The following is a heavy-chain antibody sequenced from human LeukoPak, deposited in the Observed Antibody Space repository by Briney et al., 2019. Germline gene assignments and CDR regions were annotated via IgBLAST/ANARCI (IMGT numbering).Heavy chain of an antibody. CDR2: ISSRSGYI. V-gene: IGHV3-21*01. Sequence: GGSLRLSCAASGFSFSTYSMNWVRQAPGKGLEWVSSISSRSGYIYYADSVKGRFTISRDNAKNSLYLQMDSLGAEDTAVYYCAKRDSSGSLPRLFDYWGQGTLVTVSS. CDR3: AKRDSSGSLPRLFDY. D-gene: IGHD6-19*01. CDR1: GFSFSTYS. J-gene: IGHJ4*02.